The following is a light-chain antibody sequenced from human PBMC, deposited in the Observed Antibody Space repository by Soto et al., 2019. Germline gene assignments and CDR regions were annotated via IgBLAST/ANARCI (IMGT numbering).Light chain of an antibody. CDR3: QQRPNWPLT. J-gene: IGKJ4*01. CDR1: QSISSH. CDR2: DVS. Sequence: EIGLTQSPATLSFSPGERATLSCRASQSISSHLAWYQQKPCQAPRLLMYDVSNRATDIPARFSGSGSGTYFTLTISSLESEDFAVYYCQQRPNWPLTFGGGSKVEIK. V-gene: IGKV3-11*01.